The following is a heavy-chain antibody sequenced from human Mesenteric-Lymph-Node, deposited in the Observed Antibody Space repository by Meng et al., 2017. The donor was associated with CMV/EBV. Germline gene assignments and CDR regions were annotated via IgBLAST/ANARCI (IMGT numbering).Heavy chain of an antibody. Sequence: ASVKVSCKASGFTFNRYAITWVRQAPGQGLEWIGWISAYNGYTIYAQGLQDRVTMTTDTSTSTAYMEVRSLRFDDTAVYYCARGGTSVARQITDYWGQGTLVTVSS. CDR2: ISAYNGYT. V-gene: IGHV1-18*01. D-gene: IGHD1-1*01. J-gene: IGHJ4*02. CDR1: GFTFNRYA. CDR3: ARGGTSVARQITDY.